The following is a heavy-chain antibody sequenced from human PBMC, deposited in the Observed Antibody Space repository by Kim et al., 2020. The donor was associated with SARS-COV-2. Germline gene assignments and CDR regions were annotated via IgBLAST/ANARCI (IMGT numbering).Heavy chain of an antibody. CDR1: GFTFSSYS. D-gene: IGHD4-17*01. CDR2: ISSSSSTI. J-gene: IGHJ3*02. Sequence: GGSLRLSCAASGFTFSSYSMNWVRQAPGKGLEWVSYISSSSSTIYYADSVKGRFTISRDNAKNSLYLQMNSLRDEDTAVYYCARVSAYGDGDAFDIWGQGTMVTVSS. V-gene: IGHV3-48*02. CDR3: ARVSAYGDGDAFDI.